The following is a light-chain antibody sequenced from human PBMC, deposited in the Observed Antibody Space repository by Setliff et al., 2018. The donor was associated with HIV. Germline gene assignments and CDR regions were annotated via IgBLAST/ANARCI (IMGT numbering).Light chain of an antibody. CDR3: TSYTRDNTITRV. Sequence: QSVLTQPRSVSGSPGQSVTISCTGTTSDVGGYNFVSWYQHHPGKAPKLMIYDVIKRPSGVPDRFSGSKSGNTASLTISGLQAEDEADYFCTSYTRDNTITRVFGTGTKVTVL. V-gene: IGLV2-11*01. CDR2: DVI. CDR1: TSDVGGYNF. J-gene: IGLJ1*01.